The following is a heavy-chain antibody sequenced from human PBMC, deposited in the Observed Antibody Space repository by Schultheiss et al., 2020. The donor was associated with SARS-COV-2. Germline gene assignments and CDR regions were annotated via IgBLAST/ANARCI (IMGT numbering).Heavy chain of an antibody. D-gene: IGHD6-13*01. J-gene: IGHJ5*02. V-gene: IGHV4-59*01. CDR3: ARGRIAAAGRFWFDP. CDR1: GGSISSYY. Sequence: SQTLSLTCTVSGGSISSYYWGWIRQPPGKGLEWIGYIYYSGSTNYNPSLKSRVTISVDTSKNQFSLKLSSVTAADTAVYYCARGRIAAAGRFWFDPWGQGTLVTVSS. CDR2: IYYSGST.